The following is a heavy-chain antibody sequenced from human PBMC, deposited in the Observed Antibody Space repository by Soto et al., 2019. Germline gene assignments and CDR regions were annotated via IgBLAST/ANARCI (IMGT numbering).Heavy chain of an antibody. CDR3: ARGAYCSGGSYYWWFDP. V-gene: IGHV6-1*01. CDR2: TYYRSKWYN. CDR1: GDSVSSNSAA. J-gene: IGHJ5*02. D-gene: IGHD2-15*01. Sequence: SQTLSLTCAISGDSVSSNSAAWNWIRQSPSRGLEWLGRTYYRSKWYNDYAVSVKSRITINPDTSKNQFSLQLNSVTPEDTAVYYCARGAYCSGGSYYWWFDPWGQGTLVTVSS.